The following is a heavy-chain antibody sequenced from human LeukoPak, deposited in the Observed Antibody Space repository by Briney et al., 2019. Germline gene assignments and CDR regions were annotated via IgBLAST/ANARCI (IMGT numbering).Heavy chain of an antibody. V-gene: IGHV1-24*01. CDR1: GYTLTELS. D-gene: IGHD1-26*01. CDR3: AREGSYSGSYGEYYYYYMDV. CDR2: FDPEDGET. J-gene: IGHJ6*03. Sequence: ASVKVSCKVSGYTLTELSMHWVRQAPGIGLEWMGGFDPEDGETIYAQKFQGRVTMTRNTSISTAYMELSSLRSEDTAVYYCAREGSYSGSYGEYYYYYMDVWGKGTTVTVSS.